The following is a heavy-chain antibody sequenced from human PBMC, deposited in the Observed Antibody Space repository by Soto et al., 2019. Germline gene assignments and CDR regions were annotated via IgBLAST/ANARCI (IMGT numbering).Heavy chain of an antibody. Sequence: QVQVVQSGAEVKKPGASVKVSCKASGYTFTSYAMHWVRQAPGQRLEWMGWINPCNGNTKNSQKFQGRVTITRDTFARTAYMELSSLRSEDTAVYYCARGARSVTTVYCDLWGRGTLFTVSS. J-gene: IGHJ2*01. V-gene: IGHV1-3*01. CDR3: ARGARSVTTVYCDL. CDR1: GYTFTSYA. D-gene: IGHD4-17*01. CDR2: INPCNGNT.